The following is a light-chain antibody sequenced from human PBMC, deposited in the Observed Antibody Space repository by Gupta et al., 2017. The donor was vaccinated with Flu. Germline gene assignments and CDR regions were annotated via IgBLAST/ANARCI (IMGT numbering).Light chain of an antibody. CDR3: QQTDSTPLYT. J-gene: IGKJ2*01. Sequence: DIQMTQSPSSLSASVGDRVTITCRASQSIDTFLNWYQQKPGRAPKLLIYAASTLPGGVASRFSGSGCGRDFTLTITSRQQEDFAAYYCQQTDSTPLYTFGQGTKVEIK. V-gene: IGKV1-39*01. CDR1: QSIDTF. CDR2: AAS.